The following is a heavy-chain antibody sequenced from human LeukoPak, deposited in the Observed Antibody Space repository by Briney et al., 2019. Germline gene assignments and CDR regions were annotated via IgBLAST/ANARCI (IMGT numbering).Heavy chain of an antibody. V-gene: IGHV4-34*01. J-gene: IGHJ4*02. CDR3: ASRDGYNLSGD. CDR2: INHSGST. CDR1: GGSISSYY. Sequence: PSETLSLTCTVSGGSISSYYWSWIRQPPGKGLEWIGEINHSGSTNYNPSLKSRVTISVDTSKNQFSLKLSSVTAADTAVYYCASRDGYNLSGDWGQGTLVTVSS. D-gene: IGHD5-24*01.